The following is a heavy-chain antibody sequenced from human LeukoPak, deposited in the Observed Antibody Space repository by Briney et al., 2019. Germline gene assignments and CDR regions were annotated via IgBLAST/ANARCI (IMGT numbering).Heavy chain of an antibody. CDR3: ARETGSAVGSTDFDY. CDR1: GFTFSSYA. D-gene: IGHD4-17*01. J-gene: IGHJ4*02. V-gene: IGHV3-30-3*01. CDR2: ISYDGSNK. Sequence: GRSLRLSCAASGFTFSSYAIHWVRQAPGKGLEWVAVISYDGSNKYYADSVKGRFTISRDNSKNTLYLQMNSLRAEDTAVYYCARETGSAVGSTDFDYWGQGTLVTVSS.